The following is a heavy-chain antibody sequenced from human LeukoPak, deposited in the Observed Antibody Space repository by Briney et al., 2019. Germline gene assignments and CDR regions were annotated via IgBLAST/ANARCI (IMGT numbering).Heavy chain of an antibody. D-gene: IGHD3-22*01. CDR3: AGLVGRYSSGLYYYYFDY. Sequence: SSEILSLTCTVSGDSINSLDLWSWVRQPPGKGLEWIGEMYLSGTTHSNPSVKSRVTISIDKSKNQFFLNLSSVTAADTAVYYCAGLVGRYSSGLYYYYFDYWGQGTLVTVSS. CDR1: GDSINSLDL. V-gene: IGHV4-4*02. J-gene: IGHJ4*02. CDR2: MYLSGTT.